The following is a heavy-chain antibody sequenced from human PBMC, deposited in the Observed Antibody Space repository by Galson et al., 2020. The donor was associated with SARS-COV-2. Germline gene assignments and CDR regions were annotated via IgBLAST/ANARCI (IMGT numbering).Heavy chain of an antibody. CDR2: TTNDGTNT. CDR3: AKGRNLGYCSSTRCLEHDGFDI. V-gene: IGHV3-30*18. Sequence: GGSLRLSCAASGFSFSYYGMHWVRQVPGKGLEWVAFTTNDGTNTYYADSVKDRFTVSRDNSKNTLDLQMNSLRAEDTAVYFCAKGRNLGYCSSTRCLEHDGFDIWGQGTLVTASA. J-gene: IGHJ3*02. D-gene: IGHD2-2*01. CDR1: GFSFSYYG.